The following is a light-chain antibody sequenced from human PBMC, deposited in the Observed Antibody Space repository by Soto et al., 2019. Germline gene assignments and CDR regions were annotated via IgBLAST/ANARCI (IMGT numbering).Light chain of an antibody. V-gene: IGKV3-15*01. CDR3: QQYNNWPPWT. Sequence: EIVMTQSPDTLSVSPGERATLSCRASQSVSSNLAWYQQKPGQAPRLLIYGASTRATGIPARFSGSGSATEFILTISSLQSEDSAVYYCQQYNNWPPWTFGQGTKVEIK. CDR2: GAS. CDR1: QSVSSN. J-gene: IGKJ1*01.